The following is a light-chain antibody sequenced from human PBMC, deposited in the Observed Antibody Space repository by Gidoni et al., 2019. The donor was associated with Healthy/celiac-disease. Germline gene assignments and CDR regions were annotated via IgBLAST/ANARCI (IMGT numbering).Light chain of an antibody. V-gene: IGKV3-20*01. CDR1: QSVSSSY. Sequence: EIVLTQSPGTLPLSPGERATLSCRASQSVSSSYLAWYQQKPGQAPRLLIYGASSRATGIPDRFSGSGSGTDFTLTISRLEPEDFAVYYCQQYGSSPPDPTFGGGTKVEIK. CDR2: GAS. J-gene: IGKJ4*01. CDR3: QQYGSSPPDPT.